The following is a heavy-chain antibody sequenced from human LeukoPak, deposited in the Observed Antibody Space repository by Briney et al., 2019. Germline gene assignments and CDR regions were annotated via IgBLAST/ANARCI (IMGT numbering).Heavy chain of an antibody. V-gene: IGHV3-74*01. CDR1: GFTFSNSW. CDR3: AREFDY. Sequence: GGSLRLSCAASGFTFSNSWMHWVRHAPGKGLVWVSRINSDGSYTTYADSVKGRFTISRDNAKNTLYLQMNSLRAEDMAVYYCAREFDYWGQGTLVTGSS. J-gene: IGHJ4*02. CDR2: INSDGSYT.